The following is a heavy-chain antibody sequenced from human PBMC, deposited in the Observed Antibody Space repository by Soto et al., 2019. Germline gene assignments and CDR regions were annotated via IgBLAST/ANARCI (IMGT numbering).Heavy chain of an antibody. D-gene: IGHD6-6*01. J-gene: IGHJ4*02. Sequence: VGSLRLSCTASGFTFSSYGMHWVRQAPGKGLEWVAVISYDGSNKYYADSVKGRFTISRDNSKNTLYLQMNSLRAEDTAVYYCAKEGGSSSVWGQGTLVTVSS. CDR3: AKEGGSSSV. V-gene: IGHV3-30*18. CDR2: ISYDGSNK. CDR1: GFTFSSYG.